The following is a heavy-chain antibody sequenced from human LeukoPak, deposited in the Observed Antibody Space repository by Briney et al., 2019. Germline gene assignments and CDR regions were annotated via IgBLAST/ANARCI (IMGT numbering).Heavy chain of an antibody. D-gene: IGHD3-3*01. CDR2: IIPIFGTA. V-gene: IGHV1-69*13. CDR3: ATVDFWSGYYLYGMDV. Sequence: SVKVSCKASGGTFSSYAISWVRQAPGQGLEWMGGIIPIFGTANYAQKFQGRATITADESTSTAYMELSSLRSEDTAVYYCATVDFWSGYYLYGMDVWGQGTTVTVSS. CDR1: GGTFSSYA. J-gene: IGHJ6*02.